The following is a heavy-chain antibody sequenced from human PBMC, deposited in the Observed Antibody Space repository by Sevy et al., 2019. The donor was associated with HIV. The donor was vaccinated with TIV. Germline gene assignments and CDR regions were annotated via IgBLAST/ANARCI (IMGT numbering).Heavy chain of an antibody. Sequence: GGSLRLSCAASGFSFSDYRMHWVRQAPGKGLEWVAVIWFDGSNQYYGDSVKGRFTISRDNSKNTVYLHMNSLRVDDTAVYYCARESGSDWYLDFWGQGTLVTVSS. J-gene: IGHJ4*02. D-gene: IGHD6-19*01. CDR1: GFSFSDYR. CDR3: ARESGSDWYLDF. V-gene: IGHV3-33*08. CDR2: IWFDGSNQ.